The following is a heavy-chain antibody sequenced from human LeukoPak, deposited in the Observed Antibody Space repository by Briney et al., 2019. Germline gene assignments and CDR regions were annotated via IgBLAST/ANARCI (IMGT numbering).Heavy chain of an antibody. CDR2: ISWNSGSI. V-gene: IGHV3-9*01. Sequence: QSGRSLRLSCAASGFTFDDYAMHWVRQAPGKGLEWVSGISWNSGSIGYADSVKGRFTISRDNAKNSLYLQMNSLRAEDTAVYYCARDPNKSYYDFWSGYPRGAFDIWGQGTMVTVSS. CDR3: ARDPNKSYYDFWSGYPRGAFDI. J-gene: IGHJ3*02. D-gene: IGHD3-3*01. CDR1: GFTFDDYA.